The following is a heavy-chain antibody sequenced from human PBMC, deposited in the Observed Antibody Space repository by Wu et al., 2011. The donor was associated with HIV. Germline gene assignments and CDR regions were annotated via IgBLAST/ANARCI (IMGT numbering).Heavy chain of an antibody. CDR1: GGTFSRYA. CDR2: IIPLFGTP. Sequence: QVQLVQSGAEVKKPGSSVKVSCKASGGTFSRYAISWVRQAPGQGLEWMGRIIPLFGTPNYAKKFQGRVTITADESTNTAYMELTNLKSEDTAVFYCGTSMRSGWYYYFYGIDVWGQGTTVIVSS. V-gene: IGHV1-69*15. D-gene: IGHD3-3*01. CDR3: GTSMRSGWYYYFYGIDV. J-gene: IGHJ6*02.